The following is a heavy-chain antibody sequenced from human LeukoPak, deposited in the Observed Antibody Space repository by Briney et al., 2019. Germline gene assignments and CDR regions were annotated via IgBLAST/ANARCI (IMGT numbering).Heavy chain of an antibody. D-gene: IGHD4-11*01. CDR3: ARGRSSSNPDLYYYYYYMDV. CDR1: GGTFSSYA. Sequence: GASVKVSCKASGGTFSSYAISWVRQAPGQGLEWMGGIIPIFGTANYAQKFQGRVTTTTDESTSTAYMELSSLRSEDTAVYYCARGRSSSNPDLYYYYYYMDVWGKGTTVTVSS. CDR2: IIPIFGTA. J-gene: IGHJ6*03. V-gene: IGHV1-69*05.